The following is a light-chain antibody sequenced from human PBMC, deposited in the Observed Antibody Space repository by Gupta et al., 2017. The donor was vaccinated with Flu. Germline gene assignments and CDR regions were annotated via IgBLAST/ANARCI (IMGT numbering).Light chain of an antibody. J-gene: IGKJ5*01. Sequence: DIQMTESPSSVSASVGDRVTITCRASQSIRTWLTWYQQKPGKAPKLLIYAASNLQSGVPSRFSGSGSGTEFTLTINSLQPEEFATYYCQQADSFPITFGQGTRLEIK. CDR3: QQADSFPIT. V-gene: IGKV1-12*01. CDR1: QSIRTW. CDR2: AAS.